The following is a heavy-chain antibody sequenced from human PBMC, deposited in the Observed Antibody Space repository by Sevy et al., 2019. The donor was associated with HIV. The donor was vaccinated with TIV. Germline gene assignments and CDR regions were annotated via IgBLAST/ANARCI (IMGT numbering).Heavy chain of an antibody. D-gene: IGHD3-16*01. CDR2: INPNSDVT. Sequence: ASVMVSCETSGYRFTDYYIHWVRQAPGQGLEWMGWINPNSDVTKSAKKFQGRVTMTRDLSISTAYMDLRRLTSDDTAVYYCARKGEALSPSYGMDVWGLGTTVTVSS. CDR1: GYRFTDYY. J-gene: IGHJ6*02. CDR3: ARKGEALSPSYGMDV. V-gene: IGHV1-2*02.